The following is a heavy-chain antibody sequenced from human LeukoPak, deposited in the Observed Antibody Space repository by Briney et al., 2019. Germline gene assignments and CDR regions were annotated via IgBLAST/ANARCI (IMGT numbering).Heavy chain of an antibody. CDR1: GFTFSSYG. J-gene: IGHJ4*02. V-gene: IGHV3-30*02. Sequence: QPGGSLRLSCAASGFTFSSYGMHWVRQAPGEGLEWVTFIRYDGSQKYYADSVKGRFTISRDISKNTLYLQMKSLRPEDTAVYYCARSVDYWGQGTLVTVSS. CDR3: ARSVDY. CDR2: IRYDGSQK.